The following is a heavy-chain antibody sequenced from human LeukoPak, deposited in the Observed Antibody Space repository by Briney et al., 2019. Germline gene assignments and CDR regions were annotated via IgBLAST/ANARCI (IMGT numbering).Heavy chain of an antibody. CDR3: AKAANPAVASHIDY. D-gene: IGHD6-19*01. J-gene: IGHJ4*02. CDR2: ISWNSGSI. V-gene: IGHV3-9*01. CDR1: GFTFDDYA. Sequence: GGSLRLSCAASGFTFDDYAMHWVRQAPGKGLEWVSGISWNSGSIGYADSVKGRFTISRDNVKDSLYLQMHSLSAEDTALYYCAKAANPAVASHIDYWGQGTLVTVSS.